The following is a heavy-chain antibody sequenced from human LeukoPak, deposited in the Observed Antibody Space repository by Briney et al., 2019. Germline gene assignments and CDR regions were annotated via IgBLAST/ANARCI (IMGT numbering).Heavy chain of an antibody. CDR1: GGSFSGYY. CDR3: ARGEEWELPQPYYFDY. V-gene: IGHV4-34*01. J-gene: IGHJ4*02. Sequence: SETLSLTCAVYGGSFSGYYWSWIRQSPGKGLEWFGEINHSGSTNYNPSLKSRVTISVDTSKNQFSLKLSSVTAADMAVYYCARGEEWELPQPYYFDYWGQGTLVTVSS. CDR2: INHSGST. D-gene: IGHD1-26*01.